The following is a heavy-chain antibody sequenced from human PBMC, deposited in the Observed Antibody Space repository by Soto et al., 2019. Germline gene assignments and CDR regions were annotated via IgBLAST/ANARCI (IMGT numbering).Heavy chain of an antibody. CDR3: AKVSSSWYAGFFDL. CDR1: GFTFSSHA. D-gene: IGHD6-13*01. Sequence: EVQLLESGGGLVQPGGSLRLSCTASGFTFSSHAMTWVLQAPGKWLEWVSGLSDSGGSTYYADSVKGRFTISRDNSMNTLYLQMNTLRAEDTAVYYCAKVSSSWYAGFFDLWGQGTLVTVSS. V-gene: IGHV3-23*01. CDR2: LSDSGGST. J-gene: IGHJ4*02.